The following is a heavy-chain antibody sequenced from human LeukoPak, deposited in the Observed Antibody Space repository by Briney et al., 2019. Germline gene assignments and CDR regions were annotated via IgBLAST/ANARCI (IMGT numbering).Heavy chain of an antibody. CDR3: ARDGSCSSTSCYNTWHAFDI. J-gene: IGHJ3*02. CDR1: GFTFSSYS. Sequence: GGSLRLSCAASGFTFSSYSMNWVRQAPEKVMEWVSYIRSSSSTIYYADSVKGRFTISRDNTKNSLYLQMNSLRAEDTAVYYCARDGSCSSTSCYNTWHAFDIWGQGTMVTVSS. V-gene: IGHV3-48*04. D-gene: IGHD2-2*01. CDR2: IRSSSSTI.